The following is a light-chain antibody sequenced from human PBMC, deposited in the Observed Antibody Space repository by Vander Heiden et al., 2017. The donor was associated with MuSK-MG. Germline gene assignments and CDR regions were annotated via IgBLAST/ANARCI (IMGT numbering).Light chain of an antibody. CDR3: QPSYSTTWT. CDR1: QSISSD. CDR2: AAS. V-gene: IGKV1-39*01. Sequence: DIQMTQAPSSLSASVGDRVTITCRASQSISSDLNWYQQKPGKAPKLLIHAASSLQSGVPSRVSGRGAGTDFTPNNSSMQPEDFATDYRQPSYSTTWTFGQGTKVEIK. J-gene: IGKJ1*01.